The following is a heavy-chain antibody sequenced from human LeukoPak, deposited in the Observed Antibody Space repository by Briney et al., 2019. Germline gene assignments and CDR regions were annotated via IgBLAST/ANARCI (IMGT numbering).Heavy chain of an antibody. V-gene: IGHV3-49*04. CDR2: IRRKECGGTT. CDR3: MRLGGD. D-gene: IGHD3-16*01. Sequence: SLSLSCTACGLTFGDYAMSWVRQAPGKGLEWVGFIRRKECGGTTEYAASVEGRFTISRDDYKSIAYLQMNSLKTEDTAVYYGMRLGGDWGQGTLVTVFS. J-gene: IGHJ4*02. CDR1: GLTFGDYA.